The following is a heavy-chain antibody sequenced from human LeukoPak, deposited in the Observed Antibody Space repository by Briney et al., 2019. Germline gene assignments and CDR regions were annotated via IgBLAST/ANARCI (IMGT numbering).Heavy chain of an antibody. J-gene: IGHJ4*02. CDR3: AREGLGYCSGGSCYSPYYFDY. D-gene: IGHD2-15*01. CDR2: IKQDGSEK. Sequence: GGSLRLSCAASGFTFSSYWMSWVRQAPGKGLEWVANIKQDGSEKYYVDSVKGRFTISRDNAKNSLYLQMNSLRAEDTAVYYCAREGLGYCSGGSCYSPYYFDYWGQGTLVTVSS. V-gene: IGHV3-7*03. CDR1: GFTFSSYW.